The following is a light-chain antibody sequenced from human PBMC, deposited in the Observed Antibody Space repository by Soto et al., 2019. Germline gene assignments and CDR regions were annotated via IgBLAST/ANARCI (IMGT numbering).Light chain of an antibody. V-gene: IGKV3-20*01. CDR1: QSVSSSY. CDR2: GAS. Sequence: EIVLTQSPGTLSLSPGERATLSCRASQSVSSSYLAWYQHKPGQAPRLLIYGASSRATGIPDRFSGSGSATDFTLTISRLEPEDFAVYFCQQYGTSPTTFGPGTRVDIK. J-gene: IGKJ3*01. CDR3: QQYGTSPTT.